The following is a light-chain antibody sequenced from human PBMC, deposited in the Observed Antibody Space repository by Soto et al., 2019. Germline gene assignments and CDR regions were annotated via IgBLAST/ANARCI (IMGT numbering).Light chain of an antibody. J-gene: IGKJ1*01. CDR2: AAS. CDR1: QSITSY. V-gene: IGKV1-39*01. Sequence: DIQMTQSPSSLSASVGDRVTITCRASQSITSYLNWYQQKPGKAPQLLIYAASSLQSGVPSRFSGSGSGTDFTLPISSLKPKDFAINFCQHSNTTPWTFAKGTRVEVK. CDR3: QHSNTTPWT.